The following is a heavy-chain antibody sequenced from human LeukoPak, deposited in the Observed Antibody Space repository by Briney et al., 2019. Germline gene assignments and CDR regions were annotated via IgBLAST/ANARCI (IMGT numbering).Heavy chain of an antibody. CDR1: GGTFSSYA. D-gene: IGHD5-18*01. J-gene: IGHJ6*04. V-gene: IGHV1-69*06. CDR2: IIPIFGTA. CDR3: VVGYSYGPWYYGMDV. Sequence: SVKLSCKASGGTFSSYAISWVRQAPGQGLEWMGGIIPIFGTANYAQKFQGRVTITADKSTSTAYMELSSLRSEDTAVYYCVVGYSYGPWYYGMDVWGKGTTVTVSS.